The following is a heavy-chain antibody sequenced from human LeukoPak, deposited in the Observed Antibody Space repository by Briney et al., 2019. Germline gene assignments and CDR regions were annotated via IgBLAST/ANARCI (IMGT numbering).Heavy chain of an antibody. V-gene: IGHV1-69*13. CDR1: GGTFSSYA. D-gene: IGHD5-18*01. CDR3: AREGSGYSWFDY. Sequence: WASVKVSCKASGGTFSSYAISWVRQAPGQGLEWMGGIIPIFGTANYAQKFQGRVTITADESTSTAYMELSSLRSEDTAVYYCAREGSGYSWFDYWGQGTLVTVSS. CDR2: IIPIFGTA. J-gene: IGHJ4*02.